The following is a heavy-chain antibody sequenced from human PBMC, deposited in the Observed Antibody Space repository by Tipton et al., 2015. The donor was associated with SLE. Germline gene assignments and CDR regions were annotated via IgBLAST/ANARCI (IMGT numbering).Heavy chain of an antibody. CDR2: INHSGST. V-gene: IGHV4-34*01. Sequence: TLSLTCAVYGGSFSAYYWSWIRQPPGKGLEWLGDINHSGSTNYNPSLKSRVTISVDTSKNQFSLKLSSVTAADTAVYYCARGGTLWYYYSYMDVWGKGTTVTVSS. CDR3: ARGGTLWYYYSYMDV. D-gene: IGHD3-16*01. CDR1: GGSFSAYY. J-gene: IGHJ6*03.